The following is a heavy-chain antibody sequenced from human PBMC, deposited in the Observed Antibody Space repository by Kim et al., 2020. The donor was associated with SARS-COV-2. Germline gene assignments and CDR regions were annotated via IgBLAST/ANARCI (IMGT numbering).Heavy chain of an antibody. CDR1: GYTFTSYA. Sequence: ASVKVSCKASGYTFTSYAMHWVRQAPGQRLEWMGWINAGNGNTKYSQKFQGRVTITRDTSASTAYMELSSLRSEDTAVYYCARSMVQGVNYYYYYMDVWGKGTTVTVSS. CDR2: INAGNGNT. V-gene: IGHV1-3*01. J-gene: IGHJ6*03. D-gene: IGHD3-10*01. CDR3: ARSMVQGVNYYYYYMDV.